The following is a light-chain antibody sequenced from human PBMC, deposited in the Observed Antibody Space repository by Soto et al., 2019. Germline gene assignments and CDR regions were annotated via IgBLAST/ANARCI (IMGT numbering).Light chain of an antibody. V-gene: IGKV1-39*01. CDR1: QSISSY. CDR2: AAS. CDR3: QQSYNSPLT. J-gene: IGKJ4*01. Sequence: DIEMTPSPSSLSASVGDRVTITCRASQSISSYLNWYQQKPGKAPKVLIYAASSLQSGVPSRFSGSGSGTDFTLTISSLQPEDFATYYCQQSYNSPLTFGGGTKVEIK.